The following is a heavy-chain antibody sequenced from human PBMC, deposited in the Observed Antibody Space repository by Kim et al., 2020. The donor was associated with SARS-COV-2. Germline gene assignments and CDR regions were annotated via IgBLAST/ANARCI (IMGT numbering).Heavy chain of an antibody. V-gene: IGHV3-11*03. D-gene: IGHD3-9*01. J-gene: IGHJ3*02. CDR2: ISSRSTFT. CDR1: GFTFRNYY. Sequence: GGSLRLSCGGSGFTFRNYYMSWIRQAPGKGLEWVSYISSRSTFTKYADSVMGRFTISRDNANNSLYLQMNSLGLEDTAVYYCARSSLDDIFTGGDAFDI. CDR3: ARSSLDDIFTGGDAFDI.